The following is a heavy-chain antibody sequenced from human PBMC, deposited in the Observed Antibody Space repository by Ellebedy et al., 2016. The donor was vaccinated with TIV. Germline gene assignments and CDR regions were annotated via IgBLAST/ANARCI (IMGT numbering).Heavy chain of an antibody. Sequence: GGFLRLSXAASGFTFSAHYMDWVRQAPGKGLEWVGRTRDKANNYFTEYAASVRGRFTISRDDSKNSLFLQMNSLKTEDTAVYYCARVGGWASINTDYTDYWGQGTLVTVSS. CDR2: TRDKANNYFT. CDR1: GFTFSAHY. V-gene: IGHV3-72*01. D-gene: IGHD4-11*01. J-gene: IGHJ4*02. CDR3: ARVGGWASINTDYTDY.